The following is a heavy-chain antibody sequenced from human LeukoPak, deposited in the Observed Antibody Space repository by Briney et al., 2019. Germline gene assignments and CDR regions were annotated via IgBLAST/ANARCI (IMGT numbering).Heavy chain of an antibody. CDR1: GGTLSSYA. V-gene: IGHV1-69*15. CDR3: AREPLGCGGDCHFDY. CDR2: IIPIYDPV. J-gene: IGHJ4*02. Sequence: SVKVSCKASGGTLSSYAFSWMRQAPGHGLEWMGRIIPIYDPVDYAQRFQGRVTITADESTNTVYMELNSLTFEDTAVYYCAREPLGCGGDCHFDYWGQGTLVTVSS. D-gene: IGHD2-21*02.